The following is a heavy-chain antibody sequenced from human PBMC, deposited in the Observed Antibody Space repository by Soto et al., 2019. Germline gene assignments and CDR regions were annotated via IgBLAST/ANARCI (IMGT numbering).Heavy chain of an antibody. Sequence: VQLLESGGGLVQPGGSLRLSCAASGFTFSSYAISWVRQAPGQGLEWMGGIIPIFGTANYAQKFQGRVTITADKSTSTAYMELSSLRSEDTAVYYCARDPRHYDILTGYSSWGQGTLVTVSS. D-gene: IGHD3-9*01. CDR2: IIPIFGTA. CDR3: ARDPRHYDILTGYSS. J-gene: IGHJ4*02. CDR1: GFTFSSYA. V-gene: IGHV1-69*06.